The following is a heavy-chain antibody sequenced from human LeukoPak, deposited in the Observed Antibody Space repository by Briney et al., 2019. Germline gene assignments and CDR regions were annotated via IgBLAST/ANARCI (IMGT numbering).Heavy chain of an antibody. V-gene: IGHV3-9*01. Sequence: PGGSLRLSCAASGFTFDDYAMHWVRQAPGKGLEWVSGINWNSDRIGYADSVKGRFTISRDNAKNSLYLQMNSLRAEDTALYYCAEDRRYSSGGGASDIWGQGTMVTVSS. CDR3: AEDRRYSSGGGASDI. CDR1: GFTFDDYA. D-gene: IGHD6-19*01. J-gene: IGHJ3*02. CDR2: INWNSDRI.